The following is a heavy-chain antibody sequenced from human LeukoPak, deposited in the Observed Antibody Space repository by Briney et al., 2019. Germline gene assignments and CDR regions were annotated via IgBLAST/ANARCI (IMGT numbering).Heavy chain of an antibody. D-gene: IGHD3-16*02. CDR2: IYYSGST. CDR1: GGSISSGGYY. Sequence: SETLSLTCTVSGGSISSGGYYWSWIRQHPGKGLEWIGYIYYSGSTYYNPSLKSRVIISLDTSKNQFSQKMNSVTAADTAVYYCARGGSYRLFDYWGQGTRVTVSS. J-gene: IGHJ4*02. CDR3: ARGGSYRLFDY. V-gene: IGHV4-31*03.